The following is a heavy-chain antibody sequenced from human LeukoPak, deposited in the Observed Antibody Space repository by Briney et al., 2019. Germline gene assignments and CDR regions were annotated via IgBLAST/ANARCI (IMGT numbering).Heavy chain of an antibody. CDR3: VNYGMDV. CDR1: GFTFSMYA. J-gene: IGHJ6*02. V-gene: IGHV3-64*01. Sequence: GGSLRLSCAASGFTFSMYAMHWVRQAPGKGLEYVSAISSDGGSTYYANSVKGRFTISRDNSKNPLYLQMGSLRAEDMAVYYCVNYGMDVWGQGTTVTVSS. CDR2: ISSDGGST.